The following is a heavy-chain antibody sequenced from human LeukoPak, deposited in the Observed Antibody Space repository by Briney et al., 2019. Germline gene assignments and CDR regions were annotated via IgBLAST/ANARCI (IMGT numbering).Heavy chain of an antibody. Sequence: GGSLRLSCAASGFTFSSYSMNWVRQAPGKGLEWVSYISSSSSTIYYADSVKGRFTISRDNAKNSLYLQMNSLRDEDTAVYYCARAKGCSSTSCLFDYWGQGALVTVSS. D-gene: IGHD2-2*01. J-gene: IGHJ4*02. CDR3: ARAKGCSSTSCLFDY. V-gene: IGHV3-48*02. CDR2: ISSSSSTI. CDR1: GFTFSSYS.